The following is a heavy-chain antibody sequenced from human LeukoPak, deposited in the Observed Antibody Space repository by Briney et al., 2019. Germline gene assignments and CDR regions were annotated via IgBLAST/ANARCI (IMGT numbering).Heavy chain of an antibody. CDR3: ALVQIAAARYFDY. Sequence: SQTLSLTCTVSGGSISSGDYYWSWIRQPPGKGLEWIGYIYYSGSTYYNPSLKSRVTISVDTSKNQFSLKLSSVTAADTAAYYCALVQIAAARYFDYWGQGTLVTVSS. CDR1: GGSISSGDYY. V-gene: IGHV4-30-4*01. CDR2: IYYSGST. D-gene: IGHD6-13*01. J-gene: IGHJ4*02.